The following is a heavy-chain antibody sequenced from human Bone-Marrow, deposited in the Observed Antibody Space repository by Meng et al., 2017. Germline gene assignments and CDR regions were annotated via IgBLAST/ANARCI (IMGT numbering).Heavy chain of an antibody. CDR3: ARGPTTMAHDFDY. D-gene: IGHD4-11*01. CDR1: GGSFSDYY. V-gene: IGHV4-34*01. CDR2: INHSGST. J-gene: IGHJ4*02. Sequence: QGQLWQSGAGRLKPSETLSLTCVVSGGSFSDYYWSWIRQPPGKGLGWSGEINHSGSTNYNPSLEGRATISVDTSQNNLSLRLSSVTAADSAVYYCARGPTTMAHDFDYWGQGTLVTVSS.